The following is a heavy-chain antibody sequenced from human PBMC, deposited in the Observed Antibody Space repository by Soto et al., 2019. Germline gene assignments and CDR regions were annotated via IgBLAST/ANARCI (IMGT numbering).Heavy chain of an antibody. CDR2: IIPIFGTA. Sequence: QVHLVQSGAEVKKPGSSVKVSCKASGGTFSSYAIRWVRQAPGQGLAWMGGIIPIFGTATYAQNVQGRVTITSDESTSTAYMELISLRSVDTAVYYCARSKYSSSSGFDYWGQGTLVTVSS. D-gene: IGHD6-6*01. CDR3: ARSKYSSSSGFDY. J-gene: IGHJ4*02. CDR1: GGTFSSYA. V-gene: IGHV1-69*01.